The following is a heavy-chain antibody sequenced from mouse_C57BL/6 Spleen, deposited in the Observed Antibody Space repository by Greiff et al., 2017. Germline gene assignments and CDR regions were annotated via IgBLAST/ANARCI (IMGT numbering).Heavy chain of an antibody. V-gene: IGHV1-59*01. D-gene: IGHD1-1*01. CDR2: IDPSDSYT. J-gene: IGHJ3*01. CDR1: GYTFTSYW. Sequence: VQLQQPGAELVRPGTSVKLSCKASGYTFTSYWMHWVKQRPGQGLEWIGVIDPSDSYTNYNQKFKSKATLTVDKPSSTAYMQLSSLTSEDSAVYYCARRGSSPFAYWGQGTLVTVSA. CDR3: ARRGSSPFAY.